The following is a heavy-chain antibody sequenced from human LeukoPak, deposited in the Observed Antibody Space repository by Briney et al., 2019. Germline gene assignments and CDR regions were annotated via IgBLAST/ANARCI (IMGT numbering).Heavy chain of an antibody. CDR2: VSYDGRYR. CDR1: GFTFSSYG. J-gene: IGHJ4*02. Sequence: GGSLRLSCVASGFTFSSYGMYWVRQAPGKGLERVAVVSYDGRYRYYADSVKGRFTISRDNSKNTLYLQMNSLRADDTAVYYCAKRSDGYSGFDYWGQGTLVTLSS. V-gene: IGHV3-30*18. CDR3: AKRSDGYSGFDY. D-gene: IGHD5-18*01.